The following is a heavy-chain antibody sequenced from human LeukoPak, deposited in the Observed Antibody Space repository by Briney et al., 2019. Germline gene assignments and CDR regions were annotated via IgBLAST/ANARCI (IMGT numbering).Heavy chain of an antibody. V-gene: IGHV3-33*08. CDR2: IWYDGSNK. CDR1: GFMFTNFA. CDR3: ARDRKEQQRYDAFNI. D-gene: IGHD6-13*01. J-gene: IGHJ3*02. Sequence: GTSLRLSCAASGFMFTNFAFHWVRQAPGKGLEWVGNIWYDGSNKFYADSVKGRFTISRDNSKNTLFLQMNSLRAEDTAVYYCARDRKEQQRYDAFNIWGQGTMVTVSS.